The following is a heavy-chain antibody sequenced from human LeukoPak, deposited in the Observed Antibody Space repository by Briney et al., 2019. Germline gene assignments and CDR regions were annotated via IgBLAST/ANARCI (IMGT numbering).Heavy chain of an antibody. CDR2: IIPIFGTA. J-gene: IGHJ4*02. D-gene: IGHD4-11*01. CDR1: GGTFSSYA. V-gene: IGHV1-69*05. CDR3: ARGMTTLPHFDY. Sequence: SVKVSCKASGGTFSSYAISWVRQAPGQGLEWMGGIIPIFGTANYAQKFQGRVTMTRDTSTSTVYMELSSLRSEDTAVYYCARGMTTLPHFDYWGQGTLVTVSS.